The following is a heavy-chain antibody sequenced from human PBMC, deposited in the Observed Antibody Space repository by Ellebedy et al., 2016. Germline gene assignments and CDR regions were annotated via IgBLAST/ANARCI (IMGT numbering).Heavy chain of an antibody. V-gene: IGHV3-30-3*01. CDR2: ISYDGSNK. CDR3: ARAGDYYDSSGYGADDAFDI. D-gene: IGHD3-22*01. CDR1: GFTFSSYA. J-gene: IGHJ3*02. Sequence: GESLKISCAASGFTFSSYAIHWVRQAPGKGLEWVAVISYDGSNKYYADSVKGRFTISRDNSKNTLYLQMNSLRAEDTAVYYCARAGDYYDSSGYGADDAFDIWGQGTMVTVSS.